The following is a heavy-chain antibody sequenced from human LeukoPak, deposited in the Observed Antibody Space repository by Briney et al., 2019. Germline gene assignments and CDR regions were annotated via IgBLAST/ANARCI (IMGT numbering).Heavy chain of an antibody. CDR2: IKQDGSKT. CDR1: GFTFSNYW. V-gene: IGHV3-7*01. Sequence: GGSLRLSCAASGFTFSNYWMSWVRQAPGKGLEWVANIKQDGSKTYYVDSVKGRFSISRDNAKNSLYLQVNSLRAEDTAVYYCARDSEFFDWSAFDYWGQGTLVTVSS. D-gene: IGHD3/OR15-3a*01. J-gene: IGHJ4*02. CDR3: ARDSEFFDWSAFDY.